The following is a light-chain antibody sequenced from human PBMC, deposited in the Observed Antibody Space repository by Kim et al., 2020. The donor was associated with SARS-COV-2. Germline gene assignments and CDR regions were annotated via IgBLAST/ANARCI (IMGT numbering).Light chain of an antibody. CDR2: GAS. J-gene: IGKJ1*01. Sequence: ASVGDSVTNTCRASQGINNDLAWYHQKPGKVPNLLIYGASALQSGVPSRFSGRGSGTDFTLTISSLQPEDVAIYYCQKYNGAPWTFGQGTKVDIK. V-gene: IGKV1-27*01. CDR1: QGINND. CDR3: QKYNGAPWT.